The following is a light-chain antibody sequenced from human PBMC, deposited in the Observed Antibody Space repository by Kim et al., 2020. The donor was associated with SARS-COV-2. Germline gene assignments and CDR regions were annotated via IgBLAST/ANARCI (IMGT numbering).Light chain of an antibody. CDR2: RND. CDR1: SNDGGSEG. CDR3: SAWDSSLSAWV. V-gene: IGLV10-54*01. Sequence: QTVTLTGTGTSNDGGSEGATWLQQHQGHPPKLLSSRNDTRPSGISERFSASRSGDTASLTITGLQPEDEADYYCSAWDSSLSAWVFGGGTKLTVL. J-gene: IGLJ3*02.